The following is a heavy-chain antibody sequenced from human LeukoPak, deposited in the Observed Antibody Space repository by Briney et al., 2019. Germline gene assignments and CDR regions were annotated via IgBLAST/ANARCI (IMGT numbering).Heavy chain of an antibody. V-gene: IGHV4-34*01. D-gene: IGHD1-26*01. CDR2: INHSGST. Sequence: SETLSLTCAVYGGSFSGYYWSWIRRPPGKGLEWIGEINHSGSTNYNPSLKSRVTISVDTSKNQFSLKLSSVTAADTAVYYCASCGSYFGWFDPWGQGTLVTVSS. J-gene: IGHJ5*02. CDR1: GGSFSGYY. CDR3: ASCGSYFGWFDP.